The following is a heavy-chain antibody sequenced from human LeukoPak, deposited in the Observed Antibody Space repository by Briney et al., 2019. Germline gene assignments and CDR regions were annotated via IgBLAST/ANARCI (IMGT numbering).Heavy chain of an antibody. J-gene: IGHJ4*02. Sequence: GGSLRLSCAASGFTFSSYDMHWVRQATGKGLEWVSAIGTAGDTYYPGSVKGRVTISRENAKNSLYLQMNSLRAGDTAVYYCARSRGYNDFDYWGQGTLVTVSS. CDR1: GFTFSSYD. CDR3: ARSRGYNDFDY. V-gene: IGHV3-13*01. CDR2: IGTAGDT. D-gene: IGHD5-24*01.